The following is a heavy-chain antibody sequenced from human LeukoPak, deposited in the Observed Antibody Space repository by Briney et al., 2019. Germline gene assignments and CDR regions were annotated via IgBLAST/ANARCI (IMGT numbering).Heavy chain of an antibody. V-gene: IGHV1-18*01. Sequence: ASVKVSCKASGYTFTSYGISWVRQAPGQGLEWMGWISAYNGNSNYAQKLQGRVTMTTDTSTSTAYMELRSLRSDDTAVYYCARGSKYCSSTSCYYYYFDYWGQGTLVTVSS. CDR3: ARGSKYCSSTSCYYYYFDY. CDR2: ISAYNGNS. CDR1: GYTFTSYG. D-gene: IGHD2-2*01. J-gene: IGHJ4*02.